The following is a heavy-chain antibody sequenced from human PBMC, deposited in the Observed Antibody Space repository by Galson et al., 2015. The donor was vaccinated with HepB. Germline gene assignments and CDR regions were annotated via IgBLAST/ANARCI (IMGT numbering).Heavy chain of an antibody. CDR2: ISSSNYYI. J-gene: IGHJ3*02. Sequence: SLRLSCAASGFTFSTYAMSWVRQAPGKGLEWVSSISSSNYYIYYADSVKGRFTISRDNAKNSLYLQMNSLRAEDTAVYYCARAADSDKAFDIWGQGTMVTVSS. CDR1: GFTFSTYA. D-gene: IGHD2-15*01. CDR3: ARAADSDKAFDI. V-gene: IGHV3-21*01.